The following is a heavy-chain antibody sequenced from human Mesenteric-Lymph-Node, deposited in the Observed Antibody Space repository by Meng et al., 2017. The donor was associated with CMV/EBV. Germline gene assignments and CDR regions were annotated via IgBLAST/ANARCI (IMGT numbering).Heavy chain of an antibody. Sequence: SGDSISSGDYYWSWVRQPPGRGLEWIGYIYFSGNTYYNPSLKSRITMSVDTSKNQFSLQLSSVTAADTAVYYCARDARRYSSYFFDYWGQGTLVTVSS. CDR2: IYFSGNT. CDR3: ARDARRYSSYFFDY. V-gene: IGHV4-30-4*08. J-gene: IGHJ4*02. CDR1: GDSISSGDYY. D-gene: IGHD6-13*01.